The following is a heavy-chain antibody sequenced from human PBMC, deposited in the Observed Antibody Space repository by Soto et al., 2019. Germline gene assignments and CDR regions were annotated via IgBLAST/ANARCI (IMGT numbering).Heavy chain of an antibody. D-gene: IGHD3-9*01. CDR3: ARPSRILTGYAR. Sequence: PSETLSLTCAVYGGSFSGYYWSWIRQPPGKGLEWIGEINHSGSTNYNPSLKSRVTISVDTSKNQFSLKLSSVTAADTAVYYCARPSRILTGYARWGQGTLVTVSS. CDR2: INHSGST. CDR1: GGSFSGYY. J-gene: IGHJ4*02. V-gene: IGHV4-34*01.